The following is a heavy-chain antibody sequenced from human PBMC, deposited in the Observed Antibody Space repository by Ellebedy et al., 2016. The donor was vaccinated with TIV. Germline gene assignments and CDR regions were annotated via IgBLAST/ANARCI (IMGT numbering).Heavy chain of an antibody. D-gene: IGHD2-15*01. CDR2: IDSDGSST. CDR3: AKEGGHAQPFDH. J-gene: IGHJ4*02. CDR1: GLTFNNYW. Sequence: GGSLRLXCAASGLTFNNYWMHWVRQAPGKGLVWVSRIDSDGSSTTYADSVKGRFTISRDNSKNTLYLQMNSLRAEDTAIYYCAKEGGHAQPFDHWGQGTLVTVSS. V-gene: IGHV3-74*01.